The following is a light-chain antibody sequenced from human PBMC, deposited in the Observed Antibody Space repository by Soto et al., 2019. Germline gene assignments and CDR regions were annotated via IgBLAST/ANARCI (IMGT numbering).Light chain of an antibody. Sequence: VLTQSPGTLSLSPGESATLSCRASQIVRSTYLAWYQQKPGQAPRLLIYDASSRATDIPDIFSGSGSGTEFTLTISGLEPEDFAVYYCQHYGNSLWTFGQGTRVIFK. CDR3: QHYGNSLWT. V-gene: IGKV3-20*01. J-gene: IGKJ1*01. CDR1: QIVRSTY. CDR2: DAS.